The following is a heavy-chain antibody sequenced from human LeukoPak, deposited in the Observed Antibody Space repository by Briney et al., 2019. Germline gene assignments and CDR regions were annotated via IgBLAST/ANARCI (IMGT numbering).Heavy chain of an antibody. D-gene: IGHD6-13*01. CDR1: GGSISSYY. J-gene: IGHJ4*02. CDR2: IYYSGST. Sequence: SETLSLTCTVSGGSISSYYWSWIRQPPGKGLEWIGYIYYSGSTNYNPSLKSRVTISVDTSKNQFSLKLSSVTAADTAVYYCAREIAAAGTLSFDYWGQGTLVTVSS. CDR3: AREIAAAGTLSFDY. V-gene: IGHV4-59*08.